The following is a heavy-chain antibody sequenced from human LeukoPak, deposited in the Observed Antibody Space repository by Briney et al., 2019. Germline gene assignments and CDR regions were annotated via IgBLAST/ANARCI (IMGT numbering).Heavy chain of an antibody. J-gene: IGHJ5*02. CDR3: ARERGPNCNKDCLFDP. CDR1: GASISSYY. Sequence: SETLSLTCTVSGASISSYYRAWIRQPPGKGLEWIGYIYYSGGTYYNPSLKSRVIISLDTSKNQFSLKLNSATAADTAVYYCARERGPNCNKDCLFDPWGQGTLVTVSS. V-gene: IGHV4-59*01. D-gene: IGHD2/OR15-2a*01. CDR2: IYYSGGT.